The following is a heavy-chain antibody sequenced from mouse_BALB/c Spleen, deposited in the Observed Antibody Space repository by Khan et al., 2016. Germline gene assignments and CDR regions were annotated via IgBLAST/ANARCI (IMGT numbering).Heavy chain of an antibody. CDR2: INSDGSAI. D-gene: IGHD2-1*01. Sequence: VQLLETGGGLVQPGGSRGLSCEGSGFTFGGFWMSWVRQTPGKTLEWIGDINSDGSAINYAPSIKDRFTIFRDNDKSTLYLQMSNVRSEDTATYFCMRYGNYWYFDVWGAGTTVTVSS. CDR1: GFTFGGFW. J-gene: IGHJ1*01. CDR3: MRYGNYWYFDV. V-gene: IGHV11-2*02.